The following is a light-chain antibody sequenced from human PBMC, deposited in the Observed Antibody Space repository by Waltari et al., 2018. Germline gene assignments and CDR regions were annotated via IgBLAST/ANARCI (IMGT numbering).Light chain of an antibody. CDR2: DAS. Sequence: EIVLTQSPGTLSLSPGERGTLSCRASQSVGRSLCWYQQKHSQAPRLLIYDASTRATGTPDRFSGGGSGTDFSLTISRLEPEDFAVYYCQMYVRLPVTFGQGTKVEI. CDR1: QSVGRS. CDR3: QMYVRLPVT. J-gene: IGKJ1*01. V-gene: IGKV3-20*01.